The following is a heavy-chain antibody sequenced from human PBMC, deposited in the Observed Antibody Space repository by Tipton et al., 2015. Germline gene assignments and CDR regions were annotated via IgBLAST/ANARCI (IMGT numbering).Heavy chain of an antibody. V-gene: IGHV4-34*01. CDR3: ARGPPPDHGDYVNFDY. CDR1: GGSFSGYY. CDR2: INHSGST. D-gene: IGHD4-17*01. J-gene: IGHJ4*02. Sequence: TLSLTCAVYGGSFSGYYWNWIRQPPGKGLEWIGEINHSGSTNYNPSLKSRVTISVDVFTNQFSLRLSSVTAADTAVYYCARGPPPDHGDYVNFDYWGQGTLVTVSS.